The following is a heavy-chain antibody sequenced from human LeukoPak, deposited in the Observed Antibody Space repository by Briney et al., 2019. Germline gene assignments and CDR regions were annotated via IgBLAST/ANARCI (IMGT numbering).Heavy chain of an antibody. CDR1: GGSISSSNW. Sequence: PSETLSLTCAVSGGSISSSNWWSWVRQPPGKGLEWIGEIYHSGSTNYNPSLKSRVTISVDKSKNQFSLKLSSVTAADTAMYYCARVSARGGYYMDVWGKGTTVTVSS. J-gene: IGHJ6*03. V-gene: IGHV4-4*02. CDR3: ARVSARGGYYMDV. D-gene: IGHD3-10*01. CDR2: IYHSGST.